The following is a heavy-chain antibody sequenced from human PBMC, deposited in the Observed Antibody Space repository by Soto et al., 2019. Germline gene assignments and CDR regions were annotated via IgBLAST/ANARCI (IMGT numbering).Heavy chain of an antibody. CDR2: ISSSGSTI. CDR3: ARDCGYTPGWFDP. V-gene: IGHV3-48*03. D-gene: IGHD6-25*01. CDR1: GFTFSSYE. Sequence: HPVGSLRLSCAASGFTFSSYEMNWVRQAPGKGLEWVSYISSSGSTIYYADSVKGRFTISRDNAKNSLYLQMNSLRAEDTAVYYCARDCGYTPGWFDPWGQGTLVTVSS. J-gene: IGHJ5*02.